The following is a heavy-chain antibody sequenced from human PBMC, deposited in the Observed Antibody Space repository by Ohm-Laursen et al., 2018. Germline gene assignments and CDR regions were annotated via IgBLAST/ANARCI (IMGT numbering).Heavy chain of an antibody. Sequence: SLRLSCAASGFTFGDYAMMWVRQAPGKGLAWVGFIRSKPNGGTTEYAASVKGRFTILRDDSKSIAYLQMNSLKIEDTAMYYCTREGAAAGSKFDYWGQGTLVTVSS. V-gene: IGHV3-49*04. CDR2: IRSKPNGGTT. CDR1: GFTFGDYA. J-gene: IGHJ4*02. D-gene: IGHD6-13*01. CDR3: TREGAAAGSKFDY.